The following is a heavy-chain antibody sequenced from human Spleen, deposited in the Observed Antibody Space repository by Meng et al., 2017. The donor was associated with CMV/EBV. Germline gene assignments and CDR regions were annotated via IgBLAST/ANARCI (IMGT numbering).Heavy chain of an antibody. D-gene: IGHD3-3*01. CDR3: ARELWAPEGPMVGEWLSSGYYHYGMDA. CDR2: IIPILGIA. V-gene: IGHV1-69*10. J-gene: IGHJ6*02. CDR1: GGTFSSYA. Sequence: SVKVSCKASGGTFSSYAISWVRQAPGQGLEWMGGIIPILGIANYAQKFQGRVTITADKSTSTAYMELSSLRSEDTAVYYCARELWAPEGPMVGEWLSSGYYHYGMDAWGQGTTVTVSS.